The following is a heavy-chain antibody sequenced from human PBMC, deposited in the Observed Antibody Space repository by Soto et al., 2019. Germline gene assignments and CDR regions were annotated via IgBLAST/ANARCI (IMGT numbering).Heavy chain of an antibody. V-gene: IGHV3-35*01. Sequence: GGSLRLSCAASGFTFSNSDMNWVHQAPGKGLEWVSGVSWNGSRTHYADSVKGRFIISRDNSKNTLKLQMNSLRAEDTAVYYCARAQTTVTTYYYYGMDVWGQGTTVTVSS. D-gene: IGHD4-17*01. CDR1: GFTFSNSD. CDR2: VSWNGSRT. J-gene: IGHJ6*02. CDR3: ARAQTTVTTYYYYGMDV.